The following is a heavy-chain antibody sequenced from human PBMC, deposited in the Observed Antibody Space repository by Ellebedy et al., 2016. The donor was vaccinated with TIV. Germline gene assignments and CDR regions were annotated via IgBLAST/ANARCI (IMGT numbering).Heavy chain of an antibody. CDR2: IIPIFGTA. CDR3: ARDFGERDGYNYYFDY. V-gene: IGHV1-69*13. D-gene: IGHD5-24*01. Sequence: ASVKVSCKASGGTFSSYAISWVRQAPGQGLEWMGGIIPIFGTANYAQKFQGRVTITADESTSTAYMELSSLRSEDTAVYYCARDFGERDGYNYYFDYWGQGTLVTVSS. J-gene: IGHJ4*02. CDR1: GGTFSSYA.